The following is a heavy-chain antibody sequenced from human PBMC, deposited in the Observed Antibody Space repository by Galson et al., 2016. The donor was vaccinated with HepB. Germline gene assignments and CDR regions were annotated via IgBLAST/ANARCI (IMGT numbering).Heavy chain of an antibody. J-gene: IGHJ5*02. CDR3: AHSTPYYDISTGYFSVKDNWFDP. CDR2: IYWDDEK. CDR1: GISLTSSGVG. Sequence: PALVKPTQTLTLTCTFSGISLTSSGVGVGWIRQPPGKALEWLALIYWDDEKRYSPSLKSRLTITKGTSKNQVVLTMTNMDPVDTATYYCAHSTPYYDISTGYFSVKDNWFDPWGQGTLITVSS. D-gene: IGHD3-9*01. V-gene: IGHV2-5*02.